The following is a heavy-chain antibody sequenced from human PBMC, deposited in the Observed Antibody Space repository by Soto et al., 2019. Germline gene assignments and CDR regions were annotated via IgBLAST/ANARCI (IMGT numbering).Heavy chain of an antibody. Sequence: ASVKVSCKASGYTFTGYYMHWVRQAPGQGLEWMGWINPSSGGTNYAQKFQGWVTMTRDTSISTAYMELSRLRSDDTAVYYCARDRRPRYFGSDYYGMDVWGQGTTVTVSS. CDR1: GYTFTGYY. CDR3: ARDRRPRYFGSDYYGMDV. V-gene: IGHV1-2*04. D-gene: IGHD3-9*01. CDR2: INPSSGGT. J-gene: IGHJ6*02.